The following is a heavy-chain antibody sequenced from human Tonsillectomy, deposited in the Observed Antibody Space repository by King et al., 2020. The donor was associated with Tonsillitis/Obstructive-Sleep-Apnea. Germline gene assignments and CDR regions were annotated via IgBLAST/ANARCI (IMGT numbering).Heavy chain of an antibody. V-gene: IGHV4-59*01. CDR1: GGSISSYY. Sequence: QLQESGPGLVKPSETLSLTCTVSGGSISSYYWSWIRQPPGKGLEWIGYIYYSGSTNYNPSLKSLVTISVDTSKKQFSLKLSSVTAADTAVYYCAREAEDAFDIWGQGTMVTVSS. J-gene: IGHJ3*02. CDR2: IYYSGST. CDR3: AREAEDAFDI.